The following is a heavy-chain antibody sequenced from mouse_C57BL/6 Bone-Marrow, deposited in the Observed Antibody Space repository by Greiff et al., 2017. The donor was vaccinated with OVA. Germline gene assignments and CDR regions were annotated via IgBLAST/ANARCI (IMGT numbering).Heavy chain of an antibody. J-gene: IGHJ2*01. Sequence: VQLQQSGPELVKPGASVKISCKASGYTFTDYYMNWVKQSHGKSLEWIGDINPNNGGTSYNQKFKGTATLTVDKYSSTTYMELRSLTSGCSAVYYCAREPNYYGSSYGGYWGQGTTLTVSS. D-gene: IGHD1-1*01. CDR3: AREPNYYGSSYGGY. V-gene: IGHV1-26*01. CDR1: GYTFTDYY. CDR2: INPNNGGT.